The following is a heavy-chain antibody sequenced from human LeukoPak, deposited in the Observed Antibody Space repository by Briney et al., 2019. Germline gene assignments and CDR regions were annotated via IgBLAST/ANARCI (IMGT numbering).Heavy chain of an antibody. CDR2: ISYGGNNQ. J-gene: IGHJ3*02. D-gene: IGHD4-11*01. V-gene: IGHV3-30*04. Sequence: PGRSLRLSCAGSGFTFSSYAMHWVRQAPGKGLEWVAVISYGGNNQYYGDSVKGRFTISRGNSKNTLYLQMNSLRTEDTALYYCARGQHRVTYSDDAFDIWGQGTMVTVSS. CDR1: GFTFSSYA. CDR3: ARGQHRVTYSDDAFDI.